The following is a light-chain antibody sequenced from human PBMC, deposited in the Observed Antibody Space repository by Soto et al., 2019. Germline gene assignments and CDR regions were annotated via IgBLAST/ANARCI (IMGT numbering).Light chain of an antibody. CDR1: QSISNN. Sequence: EIVMTQSPATLSVSPGERATLSCRASQSISNNLAWYQQQPGQAPRLLIYDASSRATGVPDRFSGSGSGTDFTLTISRLEPEDFAVYYCQQYGSSSLTFGGGTKVDI. CDR3: QQYGSSSLT. J-gene: IGKJ4*01. V-gene: IGKV3-20*01. CDR2: DAS.